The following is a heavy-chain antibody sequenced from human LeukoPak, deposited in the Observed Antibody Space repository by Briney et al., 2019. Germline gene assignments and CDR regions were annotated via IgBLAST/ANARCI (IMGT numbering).Heavy chain of an antibody. CDR2: IIPIFGTA. Sequence: WASVKVSCKASGGTFSSYAISWVRQAPGQGLEWMGGIIPIFGTANYAQRFQGRVTITADESTSTAYMELSSLRSEDTAVYYCARVPVGDYPYYYYGMDVWGQGTTVTVSS. CDR1: GGTFSSYA. CDR3: ARVPVGDYPYYYYGMDV. J-gene: IGHJ6*02. D-gene: IGHD1-26*01. V-gene: IGHV1-69*01.